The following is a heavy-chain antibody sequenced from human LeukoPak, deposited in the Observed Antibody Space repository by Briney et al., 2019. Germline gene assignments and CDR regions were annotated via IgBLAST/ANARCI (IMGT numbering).Heavy chain of an antibody. CDR3: AREHGDYVLGWFDP. Sequence: ASVKVSCKASGGTFSSYAISWVRQAPGQGLEWMGWINPNSGGTNYAQKFQGRVTMTRDTSISTAYMELSRLRSDDTAVYYCAREHGDYVLGWFDPWGQGTLVTVSS. CDR1: GGTFSSYA. D-gene: IGHD4-17*01. CDR2: INPNSGGT. J-gene: IGHJ5*02. V-gene: IGHV1-2*02.